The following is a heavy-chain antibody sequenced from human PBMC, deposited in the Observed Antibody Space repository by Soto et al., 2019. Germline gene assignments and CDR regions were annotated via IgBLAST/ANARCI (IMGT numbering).Heavy chain of an antibody. V-gene: IGHV4-34*01. D-gene: IGHD5-12*01. CDR1: GGSLTGYY. Sequence: QVQLQQWGAGLLKPSETLSLTCTVNGGSLTGYYWSWIRQPPGKGLEWIGEVKDGGSTNYSPSLRGRVSIAAYTSKNHLSLRLNSVTAADTAVYFCARGQEGIVATHWDQGALVTVSS. CDR2: VKDGGST. J-gene: IGHJ4*02. CDR3: ARGQEGIVATH.